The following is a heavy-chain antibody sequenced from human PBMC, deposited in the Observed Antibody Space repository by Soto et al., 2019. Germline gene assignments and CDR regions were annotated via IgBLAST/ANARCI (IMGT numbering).Heavy chain of an antibody. V-gene: IGHV1-2*02. CDR2: INPNGGGT. CDR1: GYTFTAYY. CDR3: ARAVHTMIQGVRFRVDQ. D-gene: IGHD3-10*01. J-gene: IGHJ4*02. Sequence: ASVQVSCKASGYTFTAYYIHWVRQAPGQGLEWMGWINPNGGGTKYAQKFQGRVTMTRDTSINSAYMELTRLTSDDTAVYYCARAVHTMIQGVRFRVDQWGQGTLVTVSS.